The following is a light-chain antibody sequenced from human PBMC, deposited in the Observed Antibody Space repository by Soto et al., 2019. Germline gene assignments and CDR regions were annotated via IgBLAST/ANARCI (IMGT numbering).Light chain of an antibody. CDR1: QSVSSNS. J-gene: IGKJ3*01. CDR3: QQWFT. CDR2: GAS. V-gene: IGKV3-20*01. Sequence: EIVLTQSPGTLSLPPGERATLSCRASQSVSSNSLAWFQLKPGQAPRLLIYGASSRATGIPDRFSGSGSGTDFTLTISRLEPEDFAMYYCQQWFTFGPGTKVDIK.